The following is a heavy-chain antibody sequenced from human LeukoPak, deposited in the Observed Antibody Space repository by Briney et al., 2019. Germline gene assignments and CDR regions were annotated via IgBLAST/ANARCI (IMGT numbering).Heavy chain of an antibody. D-gene: IGHD3-22*01. Sequence: GGSLRLSCAASGFSVSNNYMSWVRQAPGKGLEWVSSISSSSSYIYYADSVKGRFTISRDNAKDSLYLQMNSLRAEDTAVYYCARVHYYDSSGYYAWGQGTLVTVSS. CDR3: ARVHYYDSSGYYA. CDR1: GFSVSNNY. CDR2: ISSSSSYI. J-gene: IGHJ5*02. V-gene: IGHV3-21*01.